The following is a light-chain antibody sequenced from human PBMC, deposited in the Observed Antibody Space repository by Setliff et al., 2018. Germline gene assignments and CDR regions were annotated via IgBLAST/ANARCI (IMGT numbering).Light chain of an antibody. CDR2: DVY. Sequence: QSALAQPRSVSGSPGQSVTISCTGTRNDVGAFDYVSWYQQHPGKAPKLLISDVYKRPSGVPDRFSGSKSGNTASLTISGLQAEDEADYYCSSYADSDTSVPFGGGTKVTVL. J-gene: IGLJ2*01. V-gene: IGLV2-11*01. CDR1: RNDVGAFDY. CDR3: SSYADSDTSVP.